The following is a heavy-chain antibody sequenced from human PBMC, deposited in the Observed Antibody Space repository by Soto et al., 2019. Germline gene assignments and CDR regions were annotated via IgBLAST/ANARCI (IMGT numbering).Heavy chain of an antibody. Sequence: EVQLVESGGGLVQPGGSLRLSCAASGFTFSVYWMHWVRQAPGKGLVWVSRIDSDGSTTSYADSVKGRFTISRDNAKSTLYLQMNSLRAEDTAVYYCARPGYSNYGPGVEVWGQWTTVTVSS. V-gene: IGHV3-74*01. CDR3: ARPGYSNYGPGVEV. D-gene: IGHD4-4*01. CDR2: IDSDGSTT. J-gene: IGHJ6*02. CDR1: GFTFSVYW.